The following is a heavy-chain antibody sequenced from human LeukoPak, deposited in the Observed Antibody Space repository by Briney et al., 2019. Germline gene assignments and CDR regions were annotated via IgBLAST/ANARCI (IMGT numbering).Heavy chain of an antibody. D-gene: IGHD6-19*01. CDR1: GYTFTSYD. Sequence: ASVKVSCKDSGYTFTSYDINWVRQATGQGLEWMGWMNPNSGNTGYAQKFQGRVTMTRNTSISTAYMELSSLRSEDTAVYYCARVKSRAIAVAGYYGMDVWGQGTTVTVSS. J-gene: IGHJ6*02. CDR3: ARVKSRAIAVAGYYGMDV. V-gene: IGHV1-8*01. CDR2: MNPNSGNT.